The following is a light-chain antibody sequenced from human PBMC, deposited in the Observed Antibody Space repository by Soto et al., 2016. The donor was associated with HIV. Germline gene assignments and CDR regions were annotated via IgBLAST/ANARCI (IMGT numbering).Light chain of an antibody. V-gene: IGKV1-27*01. Sequence: DIQMTQSPSSLSASIGDSVTITCRASQGISNYLAWYQQKPGKPPSLLIYGASILQSGVPSRFSGGGSGTDFTLTITSLQPEDVATYYCQKYNTSPHTFGGGTTVQIK. J-gene: IGKJ4*01. CDR3: QKYNTSPHT. CDR2: GAS. CDR1: QGISNY.